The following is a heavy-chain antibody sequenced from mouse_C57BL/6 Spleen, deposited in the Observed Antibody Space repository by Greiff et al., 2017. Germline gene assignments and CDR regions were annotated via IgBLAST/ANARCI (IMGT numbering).Heavy chain of an antibody. V-gene: IGHV1-47*01. CDR1: GYAFTTYP. J-gene: IGHJ2*01. D-gene: IGHD1-1*01. Sequence: VQRVESGAELVKPGASVKMSCKASGYAFTTYPIEWMKQNHGKSLEWIGNFHPYNDDTKYNEKFKSKATLTVDKPSSTAYMQLSSLTSEDSAVYYCAFITTVVAEDYWGQGTTLTVSS. CDR3: AFITTVVAEDY. CDR2: FHPYNDDT.